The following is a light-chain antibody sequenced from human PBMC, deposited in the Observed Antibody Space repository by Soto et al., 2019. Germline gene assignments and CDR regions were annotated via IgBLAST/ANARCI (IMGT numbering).Light chain of an antibody. Sequence: VITLCPATMSLSPGEIGARSGTASQSVSTNLAWYQQKLGKAPRLLIYGASTRASGIPGRFSDSGSGTEFTLTISRLQYEDFAVYYCQQYNKWPRTFGQGNKVDIK. CDR1: QSVSTN. V-gene: IGKV3-15*01. J-gene: IGKJ1*01. CDR2: GAS. CDR3: QQYNKWPRT.